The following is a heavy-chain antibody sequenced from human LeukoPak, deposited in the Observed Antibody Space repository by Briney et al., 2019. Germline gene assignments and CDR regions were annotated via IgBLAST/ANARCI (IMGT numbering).Heavy chain of an antibody. J-gene: IGHJ1*01. V-gene: IGHV3-48*01. CDR3: ARALSGSRAEYFQH. CDR1: GFTFSSYE. Sequence: GGSLRLSCGASGFTFSSYEMNWVRQAPGKGLEWVSYISSSSSTIYYADSVKGRFTISRDNAKNSLYLQMNSLRAEDTAVYYCARALSGSRAEYFQHWGQGTLVTVSS. D-gene: IGHD3-10*01. CDR2: ISSSSSTI.